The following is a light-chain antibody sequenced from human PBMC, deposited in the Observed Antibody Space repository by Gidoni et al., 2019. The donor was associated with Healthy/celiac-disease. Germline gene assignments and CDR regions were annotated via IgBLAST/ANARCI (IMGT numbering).Light chain of an antibody. Sequence: QSALTQPPSASGSPGQSVTISCTGTSSYVGSYNYVSWYQQHPGKAPKLMIYEVSKRPSGVPDRFSGSKSGNTASLTVSGLQADDEADYYCSSYAGSNNFPYVFGTGTKVTVL. V-gene: IGLV2-8*01. CDR1: SSYVGSYNY. CDR3: SSYAGSNNFPYV. J-gene: IGLJ1*01. CDR2: EVS.